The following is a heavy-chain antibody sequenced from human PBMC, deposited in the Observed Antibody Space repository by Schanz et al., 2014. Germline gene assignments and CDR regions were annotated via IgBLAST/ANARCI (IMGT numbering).Heavy chain of an antibody. CDR3: ARDAADFYDILTEEDY. J-gene: IGHJ4*02. CDR1: GYTFTSYG. Sequence: QVQLVQSGAEVKMPGASVKVSCKASGYTFTSYGISWVRQAPGQGLEWMGWISAYNGNTKYPQKLQGRVTMTTDTSTSTAYMELRSLRSDDTAVYYCARDAADFYDILTEEDYWGQGTLXTVSS. CDR2: ISAYNGNT. D-gene: IGHD3-9*01. V-gene: IGHV1-18*01.